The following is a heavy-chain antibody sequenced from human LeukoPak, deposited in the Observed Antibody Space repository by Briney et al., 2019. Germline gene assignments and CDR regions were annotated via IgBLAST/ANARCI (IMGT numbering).Heavy chain of an antibody. J-gene: IGHJ6*03. CDR2: TYSGGRT. CDR1: GFTVSSNY. CDR3: ARVYYGSGSLHYYYYYMDV. Sequence: GGSLRLSCAASGFTVSSNYMSWVRQAPGEGLEWGSVTYSGGRTYYADSVKGRFTISRDNSKNTLYLQMNSLRAEDTAVYYCARVYYGSGSLHYYYYYMDVWGKGTTVTISS. D-gene: IGHD3-10*01. V-gene: IGHV3-53*01.